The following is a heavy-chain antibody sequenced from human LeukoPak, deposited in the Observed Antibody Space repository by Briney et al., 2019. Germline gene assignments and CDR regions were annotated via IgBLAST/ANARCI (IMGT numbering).Heavy chain of an antibody. Sequence: SQTLSLTCAISGDSVSSNSAAWNWIRQSPSRGLEWLGRTYYRSKWYNDYAVSVKSRITINPDTSKNQFSLQLNSVTPEDTAVYYCARQPLYYYDSSGPLSAFDIWGQGTMVTVSS. CDR2: TYYRSKWYN. D-gene: IGHD3-22*01. CDR3: ARQPLYYYDSSGPLSAFDI. CDR1: GDSVSSNSAA. J-gene: IGHJ3*02. V-gene: IGHV6-1*01.